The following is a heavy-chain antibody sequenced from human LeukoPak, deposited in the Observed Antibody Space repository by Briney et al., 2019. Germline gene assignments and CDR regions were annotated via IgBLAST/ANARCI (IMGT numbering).Heavy chain of an antibody. D-gene: IGHD2-2*01. CDR2: ISSSSSYI. J-gene: IGHJ3*02. Sequence: NTGGSLRLSCAASGFTFSSYSMNWVRQAPGKGLEWVSSISSSSSYIYYADSVKGRFTISRDNAKNSLYLQMNSLRAEDTAVYYCARDCSSTSCSDAFDIWGQGTMVTVSS. CDR1: GFTFSSYS. CDR3: ARDCSSTSCSDAFDI. V-gene: IGHV3-21*01.